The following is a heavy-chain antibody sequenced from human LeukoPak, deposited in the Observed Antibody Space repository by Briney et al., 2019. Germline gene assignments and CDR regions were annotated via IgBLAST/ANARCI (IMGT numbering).Heavy chain of an antibody. Sequence: GGSLRLSCAASGFTFSSYAMHWVRQAPGKGLEWVAVISYDGSNKYYADSVKGRFTISRDNSKNTLYLQMNSLRAEDTAVYYCAKGRTSSSWYYYYYGMDVWGQGTTVTVSS. CDR2: ISYDGSNK. J-gene: IGHJ6*02. D-gene: IGHD6-13*01. CDR1: GFTFSSYA. CDR3: AKGRTSSSWYYYYYGMDV. V-gene: IGHV3-30-3*01.